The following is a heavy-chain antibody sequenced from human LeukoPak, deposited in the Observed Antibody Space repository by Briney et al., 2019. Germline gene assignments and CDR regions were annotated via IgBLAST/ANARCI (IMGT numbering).Heavy chain of an antibody. CDR1: GFTFSSYS. J-gene: IGHJ6*03. Sequence: GVSLRLSCAAPGFTFSSYSMNWVRQAPGKGLEWVSSISSSSSYIYYADSVKGRFTISRDNSKNTLFLQMNSLRPEDTAVYYCAKERAGNSFIYYMDVWGKGTTVTISS. D-gene: IGHD4-23*01. V-gene: IGHV3-21*01. CDR3: AKERAGNSFIYYMDV. CDR2: ISSSSSYI.